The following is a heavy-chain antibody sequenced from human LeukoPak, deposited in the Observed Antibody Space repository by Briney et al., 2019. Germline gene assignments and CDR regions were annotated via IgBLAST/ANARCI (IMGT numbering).Heavy chain of an antibody. CDR3: ARDPSSGWSDY. CDR1: GGTFSSYA. J-gene: IGHJ4*02. Sequence: SVKVSCKASGGTFSSYAISWVRQAPGQGLEWMGRIIPILGIANYAQKFQGRVTITADKSTSTAYMELSSLSSEDTAVYYCARDPSSGWSDYWGRGTLVTVSS. CDR2: IIPILGIA. V-gene: IGHV1-69*04. D-gene: IGHD6-19*01.